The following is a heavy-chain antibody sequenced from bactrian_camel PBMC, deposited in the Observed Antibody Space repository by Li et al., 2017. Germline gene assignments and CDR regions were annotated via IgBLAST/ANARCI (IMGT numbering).Heavy chain of an antibody. Sequence: DVQLVESGGGSVQAGGSLRLSCETSESTASAFCMGWVRQVGAKREGLASVGRDGVTTYANTVKGRFTLSRDNDRNTLYLQMDRLGPEDTAMYYCASLPPGAWACIPDYLPFADVGQGTQVTVS. V-gene: IGHV3S44*01. CDR2: VGRDGVT. D-gene: IGHD4*01. J-gene: IGHJ4*01. CDR1: ESTASAFC.